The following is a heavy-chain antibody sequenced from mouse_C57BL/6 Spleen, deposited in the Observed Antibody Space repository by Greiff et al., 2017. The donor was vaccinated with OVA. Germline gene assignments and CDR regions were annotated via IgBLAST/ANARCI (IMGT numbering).Heavy chain of an antibody. CDR1: GYTFTSYW. CDR3: AIEEYHWYFDV. J-gene: IGHJ1*03. V-gene: IGHV1-74*01. Sequence: QVQLQQPGAELVKPGASVKVSCKASGYTFTSYWMHWVKQRPGQGLEWIGRIHPSDSDTNYNQKFKGKATLTGDKSSSTAYMQLSSLTSEDSAVYYCAIEEYHWYFDVWGTGTTVTVSS. D-gene: IGHD2-10*02. CDR2: IHPSDSDT.